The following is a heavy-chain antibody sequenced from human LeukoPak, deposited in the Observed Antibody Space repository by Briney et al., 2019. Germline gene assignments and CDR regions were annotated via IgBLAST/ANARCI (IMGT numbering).Heavy chain of an antibody. V-gene: IGHV3-7*01. J-gene: IGHJ3*02. D-gene: IGHD3-10*01. CDR1: GFTFSSYW. Sequence: GGSLRLSCAASGFTFSSYWMSWVRQAPGKGLEWVANIKQDGSEKYYADSVKGRFTISRDNSKNTLYLQMNSLRAEDTAVYYCARGVVIMDAFDIWGQGTMVTVSS. CDR2: IKQDGSEK. CDR3: ARGVVIMDAFDI.